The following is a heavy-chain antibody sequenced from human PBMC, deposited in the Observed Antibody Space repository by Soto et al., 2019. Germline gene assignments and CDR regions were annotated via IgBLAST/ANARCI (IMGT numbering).Heavy chain of an antibody. CDR3: ARAPEGMDV. CDR1: GFTLSGYA. J-gene: IGHJ6*02. CDR2: ISYDGSNK. Sequence: QVQLVESGGGVVQPGRSLRLSCAASGFTLSGYAMHWVRQAPGKGLEWVAAISYDGSNKYHAESVKGRFTISIDDSKNTVYLQMNSLRGDDTAVYYCARAPEGMDVWGQGTTVTVSS. V-gene: IGHV3-30-3*01.